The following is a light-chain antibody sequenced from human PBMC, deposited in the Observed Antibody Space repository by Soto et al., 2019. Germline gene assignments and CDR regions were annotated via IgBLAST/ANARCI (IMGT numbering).Light chain of an antibody. J-gene: IGKJ1*01. Sequence: DIQMTQSPSTLSPSVGDSVTVTCRASQPIGTSLHWYQQKPGKAPKVLISAASRLQSGVSSRFSGSGSGTHFALTISNLQPEDFATYYCQQGYTTLWTFGQGTKVELK. CDR3: QQGYTTLWT. V-gene: IGKV1-39*01. CDR2: AAS. CDR1: QPIGTS.